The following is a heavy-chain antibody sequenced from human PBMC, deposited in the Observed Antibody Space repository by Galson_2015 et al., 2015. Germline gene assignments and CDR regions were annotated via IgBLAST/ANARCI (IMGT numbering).Heavy chain of an antibody. D-gene: IGHD5-18*01. V-gene: IGHV5-10-1*01. CDR1: GYSFTSYW. J-gene: IGHJ5*02. CDR3: ARLRSDTSWFDP. CDR2: IDPSDSYT. Sequence: QSGAAVKKPGESLTISCTGSGYSFTSYWISWVRQMPGKGLEWMGRIDPSDSYTNYSPSFQGYVTISADKSISTAYLQWSSLKASDTAMYYCARLRSDTSWFDPWGQGTLVTVSS.